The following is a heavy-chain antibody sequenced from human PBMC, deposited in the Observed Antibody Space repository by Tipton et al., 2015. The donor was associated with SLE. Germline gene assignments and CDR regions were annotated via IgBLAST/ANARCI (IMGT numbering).Heavy chain of an antibody. D-gene: IGHD3-22*01. CDR3: ARDSSGYSIFFDY. CDR1: GGSFSGYY. V-gene: IGHV4-34*01. J-gene: IGHJ4*02. Sequence: TLSLTCAVYGGSFSGYYWSWIRQPPGKGLECIGEINHSGSTNSIPSLKSRVTISVDTSKNQFSLKLSSVTAADTAVYYCARDSSGYSIFFDYWGQGALVTVSS. CDR2: INHSGST.